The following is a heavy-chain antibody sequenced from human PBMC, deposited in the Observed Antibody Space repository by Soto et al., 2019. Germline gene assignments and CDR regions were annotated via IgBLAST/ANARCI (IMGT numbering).Heavy chain of an antibody. D-gene: IGHD3-10*01. CDR2: ISAYNGNT. Sequence: GASVKVSCKASGYTFTSYGISWVRQAPGQGLEWMGWISAYNGNTNYAQKLQGRVTMTTDTSTSTAYMELRSLRSDDTAVYYCARDTMVRVRVILGNNIKDNAYWAQRTLVTVSS. J-gene: IGHJ4*01. V-gene: IGHV1-18*01. CDR3: ARDTMVRVRVILGNNIKDNAY. CDR1: GYTFTSYG.